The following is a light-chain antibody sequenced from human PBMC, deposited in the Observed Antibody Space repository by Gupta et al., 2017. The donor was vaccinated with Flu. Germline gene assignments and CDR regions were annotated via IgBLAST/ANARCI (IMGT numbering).Light chain of an antibody. CDR2: AAS. Sequence: PSFMSASVGDRVTITCRASQGISNYLAWYQQKPGKPPNLLIYAASTLQSGVPSRFSGSGSGPVFTLTISSLQPEEFATYYCQQLNSYPSTFGQGTKVEIK. CDR3: QQLNSYPST. CDR1: QGISNY. J-gene: IGKJ1*01. V-gene: IGKV1-9*01.